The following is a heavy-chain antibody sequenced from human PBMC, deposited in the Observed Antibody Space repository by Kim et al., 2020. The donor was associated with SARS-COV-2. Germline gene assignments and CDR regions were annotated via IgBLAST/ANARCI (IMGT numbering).Heavy chain of an antibody. Sequence: SGKGRFTISRDNSKNSLYLQMNSLRPEDTALYYCAKDMALTGYYRGSFDYWGQGTLVTVSS. V-gene: IGHV3-43D*03. D-gene: IGHD3-9*01. J-gene: IGHJ4*02. CDR3: AKDMALTGYYRGSFDY.